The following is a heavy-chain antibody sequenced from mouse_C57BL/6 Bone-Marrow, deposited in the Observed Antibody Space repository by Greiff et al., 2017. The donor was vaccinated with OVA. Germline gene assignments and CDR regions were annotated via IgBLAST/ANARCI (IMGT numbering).Heavy chain of an antibody. CDR1: GYTFTSYW. V-gene: IGHV1-62-3*01. Sequence: VQLQQPGAELVKPGASVKLSCKASGYTFTSYWMHWVKQRPGRGLEWIGRIDPNSGGTKYNEKFKGKATLTADKSSSTAYMELRSLTSEDSAVYFCARWNYYYGSSFHFDYWGQGTTLTVSS. D-gene: IGHD1-1*01. CDR2: IDPNSGGT. CDR3: ARWNYYYGSSFHFDY. J-gene: IGHJ2*01.